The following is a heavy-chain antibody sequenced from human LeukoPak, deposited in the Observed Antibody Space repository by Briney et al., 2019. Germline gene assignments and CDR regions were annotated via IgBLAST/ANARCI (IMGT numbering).Heavy chain of an antibody. CDR1: GYTFTGYY. CDR2: INPNSGGT. V-gene: IGHV1-2*02. D-gene: IGHD3-22*01. CDR3: AMKKTTMMRAFDI. Sequence: ASVKVSCKASGYTFTGYYMHWVRQAPGQGLEWMGWINPNSGGTNYAQKFQGRVTMTRDTSISTAYMELSRLRSDDTAVCYCAMKKTTMMRAFDIWGQGTMVTVSS. J-gene: IGHJ3*02.